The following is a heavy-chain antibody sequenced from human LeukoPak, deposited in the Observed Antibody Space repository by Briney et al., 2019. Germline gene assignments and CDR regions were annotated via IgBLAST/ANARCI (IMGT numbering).Heavy chain of an antibody. V-gene: IGHV1-46*02. D-gene: IGHD3-9*01. CDR3: ARTVYDILSGFDY. J-gene: IGHJ4*02. Sequence: ASVKVSCKASGYTFNTHYIHWVRRAPGQGLEWMGMFNPHGRPRHSQKFQGRVTMTRDTSTTTVTMELSSLRSEDTAVYYCARTVYDILSGFDYWGQGTLVTVSS. CDR2: FNPHGRP. CDR1: GYTFNTHY.